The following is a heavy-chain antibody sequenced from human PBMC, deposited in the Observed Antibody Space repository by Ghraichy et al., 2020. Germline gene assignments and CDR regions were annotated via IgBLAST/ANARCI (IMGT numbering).Heavy chain of an antibody. V-gene: IGHV3-7*01. D-gene: IGHD2-21*02. CDR3: ARVSVVTAIPDAFDI. CDR1: GFTFSSYW. J-gene: IGHJ3*02. Sequence: GGSLRLSCAASGFTFSSYWMSWVRQAPGKGLEWVANIKQDGSEKYYVDSVKGRFTISRDNAKNSLYLQMNSLRAEDTAVYYCARVSVVTAIPDAFDIWGQGTMVTVSS. CDR2: IKQDGSEK.